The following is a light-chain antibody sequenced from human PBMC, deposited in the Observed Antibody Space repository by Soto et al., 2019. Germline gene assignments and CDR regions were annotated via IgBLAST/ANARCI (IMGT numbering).Light chain of an antibody. J-gene: IGKJ1*01. Sequence: IQMTQSPSSLSASVGDRVTMTFLASQSISSYLNWYQQKPGKAPKLLIYAASSLQSGVPSRFSGSGSGTDFTLTISSLQPEDFATYYCLQDYNYPWTFGQGTKVDIK. CDR1: QSISSY. CDR3: LQDYNYPWT. V-gene: IGKV1-6*01. CDR2: AAS.